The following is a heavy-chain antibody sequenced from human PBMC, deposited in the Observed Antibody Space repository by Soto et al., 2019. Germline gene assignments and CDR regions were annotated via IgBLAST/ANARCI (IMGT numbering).Heavy chain of an antibody. V-gene: IGHV3-30*03. CDR2: ISRDGGTK. J-gene: IGHJ4*02. D-gene: IGHD2-8*02. CDR3: TGEVASGY. Sequence: QVQLVESGGGVVQPGRSLRLSCAASGFTVSIDGMHWVRQAPGKGLEWVAVISRDGGTKYYADSVKGRFTISRDNSRNTLFLEMNSLRGDDMAVYYCTGEVASGYWGQGTLVTVSS. CDR1: GFTVSIDG.